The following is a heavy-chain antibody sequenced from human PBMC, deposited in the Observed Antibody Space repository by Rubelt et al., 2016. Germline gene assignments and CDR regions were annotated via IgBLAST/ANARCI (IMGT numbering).Heavy chain of an antibody. CDR3: ARDPWRGVKDY. D-gene: IGHD3-16*01. J-gene: IGHJ4*02. Sequence: QLVESGGGLVQPGGSLRLSCAASGFTFSDYSMNWVRQAPGKGLEWVSYISGSSSSIYYVDSVKGRFTISRDNAKNSLFLQMNSLRAEDTAVYYCARDPWRGVKDYWGQGTLVFVSS. CDR2: ISGSSSSI. V-gene: IGHV3-48*01. CDR1: GFTFSDYS.